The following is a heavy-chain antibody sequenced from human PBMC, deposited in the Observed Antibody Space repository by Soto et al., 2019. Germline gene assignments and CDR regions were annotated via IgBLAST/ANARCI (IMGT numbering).Heavy chain of an antibody. CDR2: ISYDENNK. D-gene: IGHD7-27*01. V-gene: IGHV3-30*18. Sequence: GGSLRLSCAASGSTFSSYGMNWVRQAPGKGLEWVAVISYDENNKYYADSVKGRFTISRDNSKNTLYLQMNSLRAEDTAVYYCAKVLTGDLDYWGQGTLVTVSS. CDR1: GSTFSSYG. J-gene: IGHJ4*02. CDR3: AKVLTGDLDY.